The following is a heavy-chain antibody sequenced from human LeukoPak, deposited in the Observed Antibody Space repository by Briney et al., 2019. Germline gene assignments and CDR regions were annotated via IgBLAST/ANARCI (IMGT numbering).Heavy chain of an antibody. J-gene: IGHJ4*02. CDR2: LNWKGGST. CDR3: ARWRYCSGGSCNPKTKYYFDY. Sequence: PGGSLRLSCAASGFTFDDYGMSWVRQAPGKGLEWVSGLNWKGGSTGYADSVKGRFTISRDNAKNSLYLQMNSLRAEDTALYYCARWRYCSGGSCNPKTKYYFDYWGQGTLVTVSS. CDR1: GFTFDDYG. D-gene: IGHD2-15*01. V-gene: IGHV3-20*04.